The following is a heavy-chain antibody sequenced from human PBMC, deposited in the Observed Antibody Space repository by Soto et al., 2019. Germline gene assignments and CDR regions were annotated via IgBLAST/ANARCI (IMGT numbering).Heavy chain of an antibody. Sequence: QVQMVQSGAEVKNPGASVKVSCKASGYSFTTYYIHWVRQAPGQGLEWMGFIHPNTGRTKYAQKFPGRVTMTSDTSIKTAYMELNRLTSDDAAIYYCARVEGSASSAGDWGQGTLVTVS. CDR2: IHPNTGRT. CDR3: ARVEGSASSAGD. CDR1: GYSFTTYY. D-gene: IGHD6-6*01. V-gene: IGHV1-2*02. J-gene: IGHJ4*02.